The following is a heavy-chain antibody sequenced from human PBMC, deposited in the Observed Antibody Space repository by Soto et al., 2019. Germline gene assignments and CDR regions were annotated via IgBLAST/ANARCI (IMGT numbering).Heavy chain of an antibody. Sequence: SGPTLVNPTETLTLTCTFSGFSLTSPGMCVSWIRQSPGKALEWLALIERDDDDKYYSTSLKTRLTISKDTRKNQVVLTMANMEPADTASYYCARSIRGPRRFNGMDVWGQGTTVTVSS. CDR2: IERDDDDK. J-gene: IGHJ6*02. CDR1: GFSLTSPGMC. V-gene: IGHV2-70*13. D-gene: IGHD1-20*01. CDR3: ARSIRGPRRFNGMDV.